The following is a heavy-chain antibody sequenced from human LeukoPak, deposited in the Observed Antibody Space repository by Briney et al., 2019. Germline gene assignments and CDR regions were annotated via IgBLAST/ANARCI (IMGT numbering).Heavy chain of an antibody. CDR1: GYSFTNYW. Sequence: GESLKISCKGSGYSFTNYWVAWVRQMPGKGLEWMGIIYPGDSDTTYSPSFQGQVTISADKSISTAYLQWSSLKASDTAIYYCARETGTGAFDIWGQGTMVTVSS. V-gene: IGHV5-51*01. CDR3: ARETGTGAFDI. D-gene: IGHD1-1*01. CDR2: IYPGDSDT. J-gene: IGHJ3*02.